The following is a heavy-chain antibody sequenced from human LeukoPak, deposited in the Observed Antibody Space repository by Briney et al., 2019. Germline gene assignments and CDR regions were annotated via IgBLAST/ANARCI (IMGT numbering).Heavy chain of an antibody. Sequence: SETLSLTCTVSGGSITNYYWSWIRQPPGKGLEWIGNIFNSRNTNYNPSLSSRVTISVDTSKNRFSLKVSSVTAADTAVYYCARHVSPFGSSDWFDHWGQGTLVTVSS. V-gene: IGHV4-59*08. CDR2: IFNSRNT. CDR1: GGSITNYY. D-gene: IGHD3-16*01. CDR3: ARHVSPFGSSDWFDH. J-gene: IGHJ5*02.